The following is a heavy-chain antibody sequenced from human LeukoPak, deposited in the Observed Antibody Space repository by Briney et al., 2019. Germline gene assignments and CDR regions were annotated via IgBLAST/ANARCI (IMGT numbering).Heavy chain of an antibody. D-gene: IGHD3-10*01. J-gene: IGHJ4*02. CDR2: IISDGSST. Sequence: GGSLRLSCAASGFTFSSFWMHWVRQAPGKGLVWVSRIISDGSSTSYADSVKGRFTISRDNAKNTLYLQMNSLRAEDTAVYYCARGGSGSYYPIDYWGQGTLVTVSS. V-gene: IGHV3-74*01. CDR1: GFTFSSFW. CDR3: ARGGSGSYYPIDY.